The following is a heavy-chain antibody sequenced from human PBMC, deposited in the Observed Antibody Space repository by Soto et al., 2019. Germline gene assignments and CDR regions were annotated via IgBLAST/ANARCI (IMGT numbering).Heavy chain of an antibody. J-gene: IGHJ4*02. V-gene: IGHV4-30-2*01. CDR1: GGSISSGGYS. Sequence: PSETLSLTCAVSGGSISSGGYSWSWIRQPPGKGLEWIGYIYHSGSTYYNPSLKSRVTISVDRSKNQFSLKLSSVTAADTAVYYCARDEAAAGQFDYWGQGTLVTVSS. CDR3: ARDEAAAGQFDY. D-gene: IGHD6-13*01. CDR2: IYHSGST.